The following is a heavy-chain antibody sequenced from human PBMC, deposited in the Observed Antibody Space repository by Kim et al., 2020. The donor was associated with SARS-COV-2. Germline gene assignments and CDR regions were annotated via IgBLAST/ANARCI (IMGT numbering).Heavy chain of an antibody. J-gene: IGHJ4*02. CDR2: ISSSSSSI. Sequence: GGSLRLSCAASEFSFSTYSMNWVRQAPGKGLEWISYISSSSSSIYYADSVKGRSTISRDNAKNSLYLQMSSLRDEDTAVYYCASFSSTYGAKLFDFWGQGTLVTVSS. CDR3: ASFSSTYGAKLFDF. V-gene: IGHV3-48*02. D-gene: IGHD2-8*01. CDR1: EFSFSTYS.